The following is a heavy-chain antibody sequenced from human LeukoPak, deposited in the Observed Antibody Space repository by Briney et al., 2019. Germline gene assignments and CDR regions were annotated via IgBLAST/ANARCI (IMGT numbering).Heavy chain of an antibody. J-gene: IGHJ6*02. CDR1: GFPLGDHA. V-gene: IGHV3-49*04. CDR2: LLSKAYGETT. Sequence: GRALRLSLADPGFPLGDHAMTWGRAGPGKGVEGGGFLLSKAYGETTEYAASVKGGFTISRDESKSNVYLEMNSLKSEDTAVYYCSRGPIYLWLYYGMDVWGQGTTVIVSS. CDR3: SRGPIYLWLYYGMDV. D-gene: IGHD5-18*01.